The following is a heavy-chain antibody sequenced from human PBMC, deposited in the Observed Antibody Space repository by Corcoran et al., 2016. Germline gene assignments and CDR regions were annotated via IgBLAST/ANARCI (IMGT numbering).Heavy chain of an antibody. CDR2: INPSGGST. Sequence: QVQLVQSGAEVKKPGASVKVSCKASGYTFTSYYMHWVRQAPGQGLEWMGIINPSGGSTSYAQKFQGRVTMTRDTSTSTVYMELNSLRSEDTAVYYCARDRVTGSSWREYNFDYWGQGTLVTVSS. J-gene: IGHJ4*02. CDR3: ARDRVTGSSWREYNFDY. D-gene: IGHD6-13*01. CDR1: GYTFTSYY. V-gene: IGHV1-46*01.